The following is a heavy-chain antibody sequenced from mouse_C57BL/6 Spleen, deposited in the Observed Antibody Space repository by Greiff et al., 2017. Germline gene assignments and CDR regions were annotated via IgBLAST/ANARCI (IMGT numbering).Heavy chain of an antibody. D-gene: IGHD1-1*01. CDR3: ARGSSFAMDY. Sequence: VQLQQSGADLVKPGASVKLSCKASGYTFTTYPIDWMQQTPGKSLEWIGNFHPYNDDTKYNEKFKGKATLTVEKSSSTVYLELSRLTSDDSAVYYGARGSSFAMDYWGQGTSVTVSS. CDR2: FHPYNDDT. V-gene: IGHV1-47*01. J-gene: IGHJ4*01. CDR1: GYTFTTYP.